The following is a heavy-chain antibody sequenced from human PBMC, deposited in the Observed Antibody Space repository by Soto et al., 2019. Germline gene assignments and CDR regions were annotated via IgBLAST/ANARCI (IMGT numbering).Heavy chain of an antibody. CDR1: GFRFSDYW. Sequence: HPVGSLRLSCSVSGFRFSDYWMHWVRQAPGKGLVWVARISDDAISTSYAPFVKGRFTISRDNIKNMLYLQLNSLTADDAAFYYCAREVPISAVNYIDYWGQGALVTVSS. J-gene: IGHJ4*02. CDR2: ISDDAIST. D-gene: IGHD2-2*01. V-gene: IGHV3-74*01. CDR3: AREVPISAVNYIDY.